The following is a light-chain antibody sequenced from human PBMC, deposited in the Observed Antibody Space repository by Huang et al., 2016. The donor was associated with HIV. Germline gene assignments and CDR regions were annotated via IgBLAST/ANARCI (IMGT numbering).Light chain of an antibody. V-gene: IGKV3-20*01. CDR2: DAS. Sequence: ELVLTQSPGTLSSSPGGAAVISCRASQSIDKGFLAWYRQKPGQAPELLIFDASTRPSDIPDRFVGRGSGTDFSLTINGLDPEDFAFYFCHHYGATQWAFGRGTRVEMK. CDR3: HHYGATQWA. J-gene: IGKJ1*01. CDR1: QSIDKGF.